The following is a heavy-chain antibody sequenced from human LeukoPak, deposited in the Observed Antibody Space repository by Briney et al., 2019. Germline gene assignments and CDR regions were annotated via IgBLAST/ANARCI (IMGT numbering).Heavy chain of an antibody. Sequence: GGSLRLSCAASGFTFSSYWMSWVRQAPGKGLEWVANIKQDGSEKYYVDSVKGRFTISRDNAKNSLYLQMNSLRAEDTAVYYCARDLPASVQQLVSNDYWGQGTLVTVSS. CDR1: GFTFSSYW. CDR2: IKQDGSEK. D-gene: IGHD6-13*01. V-gene: IGHV3-7*01. CDR3: ARDLPASVQQLVSNDY. J-gene: IGHJ4*02.